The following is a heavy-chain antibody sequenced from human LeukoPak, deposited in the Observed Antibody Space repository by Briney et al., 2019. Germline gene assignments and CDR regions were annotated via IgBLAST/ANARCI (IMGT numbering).Heavy chain of an antibody. Sequence: SETLSLTCTVSGGSISSGDYYWSWIRQPPGKGLEWIGYIYYSGSTYYNPSLKSRVTISVDTAKNQFSLKLSSVTAADTAVYYCARANRTYDRRFFDCWGQGTLVTVSS. D-gene: IGHD1-14*01. CDR1: GGSISSGDYY. CDR2: IYYSGST. V-gene: IGHV4-30-4*08. CDR3: ARANRTYDRRFFDC. J-gene: IGHJ4*02.